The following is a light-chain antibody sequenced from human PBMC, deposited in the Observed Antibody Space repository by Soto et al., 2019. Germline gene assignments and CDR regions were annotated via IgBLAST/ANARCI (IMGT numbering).Light chain of an antibody. V-gene: IGKV3-20*01. Sequence: EIVLTQSPGTLSLSPGESATLSCRASQSVSSNSLAWYRRNPGQPPSLLIYGTSTRATGIPRRFSGSGSGTDFTLTITRLEPEDFAVYYCQQYGGSPPTFGQGTKVEVK. J-gene: IGKJ1*01. CDR2: GTS. CDR1: QSVSSNS. CDR3: QQYGGSPPT.